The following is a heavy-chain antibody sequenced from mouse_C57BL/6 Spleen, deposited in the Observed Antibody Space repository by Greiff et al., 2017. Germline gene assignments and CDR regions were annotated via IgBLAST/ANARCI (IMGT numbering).Heavy chain of an antibody. CDR2: IDPSDSYT. Sequence: QVQLQQPGAELVMPGASVKLSCKASGYTFTSYWMHWVKQRPGQGLEWIGEIDPSDSYTNYNQKFKGKSTLTVDTSSSTAYMQLSSLTSEDAAVYYCARERYYYGSSYGYFDVWGTGTTVTVSS. V-gene: IGHV1-69*01. J-gene: IGHJ1*03. CDR3: ARERYYYGSSYGYFDV. CDR1: GYTFTSYW. D-gene: IGHD1-1*01.